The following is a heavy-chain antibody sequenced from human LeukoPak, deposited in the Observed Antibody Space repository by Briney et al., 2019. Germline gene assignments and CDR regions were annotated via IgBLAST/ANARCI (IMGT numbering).Heavy chain of an antibody. J-gene: IGHJ4*02. Sequence: GGSLRLSCAVSGFTVSSNYMSWVRQAPGKGLEWVSLIHSGGTTDYADSVKDRFTISRDYSKNTENLQINSLRAEDTAVYYCARERRYCSGDNCYSGLDYWGQGTLVTVSS. V-gene: IGHV3-53*01. CDR2: IHSGGTT. CDR3: ARERRYCSGDNCYSGLDY. CDR1: GFTVSSNY. D-gene: IGHD2-15*01.